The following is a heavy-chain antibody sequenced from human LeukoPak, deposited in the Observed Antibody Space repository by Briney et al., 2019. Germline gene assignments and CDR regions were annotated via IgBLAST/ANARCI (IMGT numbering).Heavy chain of an antibody. D-gene: IGHD3-22*01. CDR3: ARGPYYYDSSGYQNKGGIDY. CDR1: GWSFSGYY. V-gene: IGHV4-34*01. CDR2: INHSGST. J-gene: IGHJ4*02. Sequence: SETLSLTCAVYGWSFSGYYWSWIRQPPGKGLEWIGEINHSGSTNYNPSLKSRVTISVDTSKNQFSLKLSSVTAADTAVYYCARGPYYYDSSGYQNKGGIDYWGQGTLVTVSS.